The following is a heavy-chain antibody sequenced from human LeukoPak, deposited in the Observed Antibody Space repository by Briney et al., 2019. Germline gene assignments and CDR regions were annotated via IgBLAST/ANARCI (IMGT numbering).Heavy chain of an antibody. Sequence: GGSLRLSCAASGFTFSGYIMNWVRQAPGKGLEWVSFIGTSGNTIYYADSVKGRFTVSRDNAKNSLYLQMNSLRAEDTAVYYCAKDSRTPWFDPWGQGTLVTVS. CDR1: GFTFSGYI. V-gene: IGHV3-48*01. D-gene: IGHD6-13*01. J-gene: IGHJ5*02. CDR2: IGTSGNTI. CDR3: AKDSRTPWFDP.